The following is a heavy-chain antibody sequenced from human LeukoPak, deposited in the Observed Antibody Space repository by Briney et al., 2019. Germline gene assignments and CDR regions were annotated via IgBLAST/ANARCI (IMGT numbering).Heavy chain of an antibody. V-gene: IGHV3-23*01. D-gene: IGHD6-6*01. CDR3: AERSSSSRNFDY. CDR2: ITDGGHST. CDR1: GFTFSNYA. Sequence: GGSLRLSCAASGFTFSNYAMNWVRQAPGKGLEWVSAITDGGHSTYYADSVAGRFTISRDNSKNTMYLQMNSLRAEDTAVYYCAERSSSSRNFDYWGQGTLVTVSS. J-gene: IGHJ4*02.